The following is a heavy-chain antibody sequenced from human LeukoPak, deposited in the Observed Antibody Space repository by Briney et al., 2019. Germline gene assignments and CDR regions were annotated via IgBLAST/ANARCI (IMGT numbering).Heavy chain of an antibody. CDR3: ARGSRDNSGYRYYFDY. Sequence: GGSLRLSCAASGFTFSSYWMSWVRQAPGKGLEWVANIQQHGSVKYYVDPAKGRFTISRDNGENSMFLEMNSLRADDTAVYYCARGSRDNSGYRYYFDYWGQGTLLTVSS. CDR1: GFTFSSYW. V-gene: IGHV3-7*01. CDR2: IQQHGSVK. J-gene: IGHJ4*02. D-gene: IGHD3-22*01.